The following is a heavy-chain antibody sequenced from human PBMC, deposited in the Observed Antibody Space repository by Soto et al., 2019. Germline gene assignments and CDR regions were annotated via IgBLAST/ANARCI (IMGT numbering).Heavy chain of an antibody. CDR1: GFPFSNHA. J-gene: IGHJ4*02. D-gene: IGHD1-7*01. Sequence: EVQLLESGGDFVQPGRSLRLSCAASGFPFSNHAISWVRQAPGKGLEWLSAISATGGSTYYADSVRGRFSISRDNSKNTLVLQMDSLPAEDTALYFCAKNYNWNFVVEYWGRGTLVTVS. CDR3: AKNYNWNFVVEY. CDR2: ISATGGST. V-gene: IGHV3-23*01.